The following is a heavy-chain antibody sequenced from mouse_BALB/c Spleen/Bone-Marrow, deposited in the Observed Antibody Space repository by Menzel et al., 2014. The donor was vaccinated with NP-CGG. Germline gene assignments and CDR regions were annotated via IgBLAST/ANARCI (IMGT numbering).Heavy chain of an antibody. Sequence: VQLQQSGAELVRPGSSVKISCKASGYALSSYWMNWVKQRPGQGLEWTGQIYPGDGDTNYNGNFKDKATLTVDRSSSTAFMQLSSLTSEDSAVYFCARWYRDPHFAMDYWGPGTSVTVSS. J-gene: IGHJ4*01. CDR3: ARWYRDPHFAMDY. V-gene: IGHV1-80*01. D-gene: IGHD2-14*01. CDR1: GYALSSYW. CDR2: IYPGDGDT.